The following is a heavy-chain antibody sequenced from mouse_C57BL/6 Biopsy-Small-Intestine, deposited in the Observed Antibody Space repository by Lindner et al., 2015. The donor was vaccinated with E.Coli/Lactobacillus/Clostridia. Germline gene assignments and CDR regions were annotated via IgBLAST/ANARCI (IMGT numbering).Heavy chain of an antibody. CDR3: ASSYYSNWYFDV. D-gene: IGHD2-5*01. Sequence: VQLQESGAELVRPGTSVKMSCKASGYTFTNYWIGWAKQRPGHGLEWIGDIYPGGGYTNYNEKFKGKATLTADKSSSTAYMQLSSLTSEDSAVYFCASSYYSNWYFDVWGTGTTVTVSS. V-gene: IGHV1-63*01. J-gene: IGHJ1*03. CDR1: GYTFTNYW. CDR2: IYPGGGYT.